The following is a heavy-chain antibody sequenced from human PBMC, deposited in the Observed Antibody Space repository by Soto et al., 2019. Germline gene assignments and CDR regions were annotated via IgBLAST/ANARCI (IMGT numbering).Heavy chain of an antibody. Sequence: SETLSLTCTVSGGSISRYYWSWIRQPPGKGLEWIGYIYYSGSTNYNPSLKSRVTISVDTSKNQFSLKLSSVTAADTAVYYCARGGDQSGLFAYWGRGSLDPVSA. J-gene: IGHJ4*02. CDR1: GGSISRYY. D-gene: IGHD2-2*01. CDR2: IYYSGST. V-gene: IGHV4-59*08. CDR3: ARGGDQSGLFAY.